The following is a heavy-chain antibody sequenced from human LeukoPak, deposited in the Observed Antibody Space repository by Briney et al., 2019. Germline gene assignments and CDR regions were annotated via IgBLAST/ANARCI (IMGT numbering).Heavy chain of an antibody. J-gene: IGHJ6*03. D-gene: IGHD1-26*01. Sequence: GGSLRLSCAASGFTFSSYVMHWVRQAPGKGLEWVAIISYDGSNEYYADSVKGRFTISRDNSKNTLYLQMNSLRAEDTAVYYCARDLLYYYYMDVWGKGTTVTVSS. CDR1: GFTFSSYV. V-gene: IGHV3-30*04. CDR2: ISYDGSNE. CDR3: ARDLLYYYYMDV.